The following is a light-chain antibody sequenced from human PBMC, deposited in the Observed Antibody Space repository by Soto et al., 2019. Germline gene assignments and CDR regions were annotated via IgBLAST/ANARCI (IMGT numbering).Light chain of an antibody. Sequence: DIQMTQSPSSLSASVGDTVTITCRASQGISTYLAWYQLKSGSPPKLLIYAASTLQFGVPSRFSGIGSGTDFSLTISNLQPEDVATYSCQKYNSAPRTFGQGTNVEIK. CDR3: QKYNSAPRT. CDR2: AAS. V-gene: IGKV1-27*01. J-gene: IGKJ1*01. CDR1: QGISTY.